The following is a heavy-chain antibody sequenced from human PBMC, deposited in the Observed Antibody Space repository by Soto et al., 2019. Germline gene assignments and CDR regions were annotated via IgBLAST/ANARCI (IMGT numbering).Heavy chain of an antibody. D-gene: IGHD4-17*01. CDR2: IYYSGST. V-gene: IGHV4-59*01. Sequence: QVQLQESGPGLVKPSETLSLTCTVSGGSIRSYYWSWIRQPPGKGLEWIGYIYYSGSTNYNPSPKSRVTISVDTSKNQFSLKLSSVTAADTAVYYCARAYGANCFDFWGQGTLVTVSS. J-gene: IGHJ4*02. CDR1: GGSIRSYY. CDR3: ARAYGANCFDF.